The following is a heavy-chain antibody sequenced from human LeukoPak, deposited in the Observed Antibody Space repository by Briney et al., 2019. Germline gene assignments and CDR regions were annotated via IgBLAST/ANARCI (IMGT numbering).Heavy chain of an antibody. Sequence: SVKVSCKASGGTFSSYAISWVRLAPGHGLELVGAITPIFGTPNYVEKFQGRVTISADESTSTAYMELSSLTSEDTAVYYCTRSTKVVSRTFDYWGQGTLVTVSS. V-gene: IGHV1-69*13. D-gene: IGHD4-23*01. CDR3: TRSTKVVSRTFDY. CDR1: GGTFSSYA. CDR2: ITPIFGTP. J-gene: IGHJ4*02.